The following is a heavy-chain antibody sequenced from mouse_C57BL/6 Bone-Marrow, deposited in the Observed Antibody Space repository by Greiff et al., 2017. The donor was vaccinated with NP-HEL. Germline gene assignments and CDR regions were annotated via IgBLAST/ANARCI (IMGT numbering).Heavy chain of an antibody. CDR2: INPYNGGT. CDR3: ARYGGWLLLAY. D-gene: IGHD2-3*01. CDR1: GYTFTDYY. J-gene: IGHJ3*01. Sequence: EVQLKESGPVLVKPGASVKMSCKASGYTFTDYYMNWVKQSHGKSLEWIGAINPYNGGTSYNQKFKGKATLTVDKSSSTAYMELNSLTSEDSAVYYCARYGGWLLLAYWGQGTLVTVSA. V-gene: IGHV1-19*01.